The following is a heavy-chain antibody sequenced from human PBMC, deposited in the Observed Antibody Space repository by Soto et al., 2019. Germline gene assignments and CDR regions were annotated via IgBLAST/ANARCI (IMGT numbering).Heavy chain of an antibody. Sequence: QVQLVQSGAEVKKPGASVKVSCKASGYTFTSYAMHWVRQAPGQRLEWMGWINAGNGNTKYSQKFQGRVTITRDTSASTAYMELSSLRSEDKAVYYCAREVQQQLVPRYFQHWGQGTLVTVSS. CDR2: INAGNGNT. CDR3: AREVQQQLVPRYFQH. J-gene: IGHJ1*01. CDR1: GYTFTSYA. D-gene: IGHD6-13*01. V-gene: IGHV1-3*01.